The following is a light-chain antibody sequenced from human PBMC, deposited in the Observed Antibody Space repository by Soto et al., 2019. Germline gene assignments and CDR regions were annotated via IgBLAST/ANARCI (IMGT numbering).Light chain of an antibody. J-gene: IGKJ5*01. CDR1: QSFSSY. CDR2: DAS. CDR3: QQRSNWPPVIT. Sequence: PGERATLSCRASQSFSSYLAWYQQKPGQAPRLLIYDASKRATGIPARCSGRGSGTDFTLTISSLEPEDFAVYYCQQRSNWPPVITFGQGTRLEIK. V-gene: IGKV3-11*01.